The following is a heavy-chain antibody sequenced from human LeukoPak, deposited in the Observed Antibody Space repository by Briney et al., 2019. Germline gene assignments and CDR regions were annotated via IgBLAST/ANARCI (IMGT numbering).Heavy chain of an antibody. Sequence: AGSLRLSCAASGFTFSSYAMSWVRQAPGKGLEWVSTISNSGSSTYYADSVRGRLTISRDNSKNTLYLQMNSLRAEDTAVNYCAKLTEPDWGQGTLVTVSS. CDR1: GFTFSSYA. J-gene: IGHJ4*02. CDR2: ISNSGSST. CDR3: AKLTEPD. V-gene: IGHV3-23*01.